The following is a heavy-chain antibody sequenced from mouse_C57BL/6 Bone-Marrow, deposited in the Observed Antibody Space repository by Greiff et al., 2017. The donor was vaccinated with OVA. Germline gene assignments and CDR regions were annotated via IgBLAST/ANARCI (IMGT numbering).Heavy chain of an antibody. D-gene: IGHD2-4*01. V-gene: IGHV1-81*01. J-gene: IGHJ2*01. CDR2: IYPRSGNT. Sequence: VQVVESGAELARPGASVKLSCKASGYTFTSYGISWVKQRTGQGLEWIGEIYPRSGNTYYNEKFKGKATLTADKSSSTAYMELRSLTSEDSAVYFCARLYYDYFDYWGQGTTLTVSS. CDR1: GYTFTSYG. CDR3: ARLYYDYFDY.